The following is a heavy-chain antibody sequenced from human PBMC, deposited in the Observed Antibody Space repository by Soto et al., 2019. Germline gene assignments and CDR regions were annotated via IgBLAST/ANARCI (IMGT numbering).Heavy chain of an antibody. CDR1: GFTFSSYG. D-gene: IGHD3-16*01. J-gene: IGHJ4*02. CDR3: ARSYYDNYGADFDY. V-gene: IGHV3-30*03. Sequence: QVQLVESGGGVVQPGRSLRLSCAASGFTFSSYGMHWVRQAPGKGLEWVAVISYDGSNKYYADSVKGRFTISRDNSKNTLYLQMNSLRAEDTAVYYCARSYYDNYGADFDYWGQGTLVTVSS. CDR2: ISYDGSNK.